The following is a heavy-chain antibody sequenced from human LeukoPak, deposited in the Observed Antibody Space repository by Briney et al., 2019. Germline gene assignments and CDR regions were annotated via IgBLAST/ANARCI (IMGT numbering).Heavy chain of an antibody. D-gene: IGHD3-3*01. CDR2: IKEDGSEK. CDR1: GFTFNNYW. J-gene: IGHJ4*02. CDR3: ARDRSTDFWSGYYTNYFDY. Sequence: PGGSLRLSCAASGFTFNNYWMNWVRQAPGKGLEWVANIKEDGSEKYYVDAVKGRFTISRDDAKNSLYLQMNSLRAEDTAVYYCARDRSTDFWSGYYTNYFDYWGQGTLVTVSS. V-gene: IGHV3-7*01.